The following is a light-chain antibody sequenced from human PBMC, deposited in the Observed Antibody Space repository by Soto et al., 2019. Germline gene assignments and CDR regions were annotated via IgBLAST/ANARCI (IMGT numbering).Light chain of an antibody. CDR1: TGAVTSGHY. J-gene: IGLJ3*02. CDR3: LLSYSGARL. V-gene: IGLV7-46*01. CDR2: DTS. Sequence: QAVVTQEPSLTVSPGGTVTLTCGSSTGAVTSGHYPYWFQQKPGQAARTLIYDTSNKHSWTPARFSGSLLGGKAALTLSGAQPEDEAEYYCLLSYSGARLFGGGTKLTVL.